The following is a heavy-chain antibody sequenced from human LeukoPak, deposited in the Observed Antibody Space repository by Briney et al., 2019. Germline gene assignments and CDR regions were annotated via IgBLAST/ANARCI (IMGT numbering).Heavy chain of an antibody. D-gene: IGHD1-26*01. CDR2: ISSISSYI. CDR1: AFTFSSYS. V-gene: IGHV3-21*01. Sequence: GGSLRLSSAASAFTFSSYSMNWVRQAPGKGLEWVSSISSISSYIYYADSVSGRFTISRDNAKNSLYLQINSLRAEDTAVYYCARGASRLPYYFDYWGQGTLVTVSS. CDR3: ARGASRLPYYFDY. J-gene: IGHJ4*02.